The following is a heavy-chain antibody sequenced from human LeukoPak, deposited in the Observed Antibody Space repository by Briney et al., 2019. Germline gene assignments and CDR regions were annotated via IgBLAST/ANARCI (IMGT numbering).Heavy chain of an antibody. J-gene: IGHJ6*03. CDR3: ARAVSGYSSSWYRGYYYYYMDV. CDR1: GFTFSRYW. V-gene: IGHV3-7*01. CDR2: IKQDGSEK. D-gene: IGHD6-13*01. Sequence: PGGSLRLSCAASGFTFSRYWMSWVRQAPGKGLEWVANIKQDGSEKYYVDSVKGRFTLSRDNAKNSLYLQMNSLRAEDTAVYYCARAVSGYSSSWYRGYYYYYMDVWGKGTTVTVSS.